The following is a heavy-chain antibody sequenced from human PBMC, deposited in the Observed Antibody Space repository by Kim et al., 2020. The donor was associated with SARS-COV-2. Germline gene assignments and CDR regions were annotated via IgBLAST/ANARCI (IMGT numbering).Heavy chain of an antibody. CDR3: EFMTGIEIE. Sequence: SETLSLTCTVSGGSISSYYWSWIRQPAGKGLEWIGRISSRGSSSYNPSLNSRITMSVDSSKNQFTLRLNAVTAVDTAAYYGEFMTGIEIEWDQGTPVA. J-gene: IGHJ4*01. D-gene: IGHD3-9*01. CDR2: ISSRGSS. CDR1: GGSISSYY. V-gene: IGHV4-4*07.